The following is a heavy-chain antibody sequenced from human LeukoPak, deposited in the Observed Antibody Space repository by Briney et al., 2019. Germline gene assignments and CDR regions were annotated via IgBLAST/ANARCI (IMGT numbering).Heavy chain of an antibody. CDR1: GFTLNNAW. CDR3: VKDERGYSYGYF. Sequence: GGSLRLSCAASGFTLNNAWMSWVRQAPGKGLEWVSAISASGGSTYYADSVKGRFTISRDNSKNTLYLQMNSLRAEDTAVYYCVKDERGYSYGYFRGQGTLVTVSS. CDR2: ISASGGST. D-gene: IGHD5-18*01. V-gene: IGHV3-23*01. J-gene: IGHJ4*02.